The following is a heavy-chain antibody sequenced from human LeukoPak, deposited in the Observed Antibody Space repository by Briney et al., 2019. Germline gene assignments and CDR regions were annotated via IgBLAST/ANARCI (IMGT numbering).Heavy chain of an antibody. J-gene: IGHJ4*02. Sequence: NLSETLSLTCTVSGGSISSSSYYWGWIRQPPGKGLEWIGSIYYSGSTYYNPSLKSRVTISVDTSKNQFSLKLSSVTAADTAVYYCARGGRPEWSYYGINYFDYWGQGTLVTVSS. D-gene: IGHD1-26*01. CDR1: GGSISSSSYY. CDR3: ARGGRPEWSYYGINYFDY. CDR2: IYYSGST. V-gene: IGHV4-39*01.